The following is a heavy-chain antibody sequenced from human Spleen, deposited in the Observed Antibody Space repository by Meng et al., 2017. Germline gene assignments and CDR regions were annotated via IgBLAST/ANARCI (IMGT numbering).Heavy chain of an antibody. V-gene: IGHV4-34*01. CDR2: INHSGST. CDR3: ARGPTTMAHDFDY. D-gene: IGHD4-11*01. J-gene: IGHJ4*02. CDR1: GGSFSDYY. Sequence: QVAVPQWGAGLLKPSETLSLTCVVSGGSFSDYYWSWIRQPPGKGLEWSGEINHSGSTNYNPSLESRATISVDTSQNNLSLKLSSVTAADSAVYYCARGPTTMAHDFDYWGQGTLVTVSS.